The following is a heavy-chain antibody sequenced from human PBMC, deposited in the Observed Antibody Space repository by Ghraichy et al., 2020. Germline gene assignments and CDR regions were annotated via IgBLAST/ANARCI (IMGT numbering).Heavy chain of an antibody. CDR3: ARVDHGDYVFVSPGARETELGDYYYYGMDV. Sequence: GGSLRLSCAASGFTFSSYSMNWVRQAPGKGLEWVSSISSSSSYIYYADSVKGRFTISRDNAKNSLYLQMNSLRAEDTAVYYCARVDHGDYVFVSPGARETELGDYYYYGMDVWGQGTTVTVSS. CDR1: GFTFSSYS. J-gene: IGHJ6*02. CDR2: ISSSSSYI. V-gene: IGHV3-21*01. D-gene: IGHD4-17*01.